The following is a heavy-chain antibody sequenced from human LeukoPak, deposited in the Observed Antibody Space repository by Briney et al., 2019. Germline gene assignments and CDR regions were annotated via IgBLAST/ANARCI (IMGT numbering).Heavy chain of an antibody. D-gene: IGHD2-15*01. J-gene: IGHJ5*02. CDR1: GGSISSGDYY. V-gene: IGHV4-30-4*01. Sequence: SQTLSLTCTVSGGSISSGDYYWSWMRQPPGKGLEWIGYIYYSGSTYYNPSLKSRVTISIDTSKNQFSLKLSSVTAADTAVYYCAREGYCSGGSCYPSWFDPWGQGTLVTLSS. CDR2: IYYSGST. CDR3: AREGYCSGGSCYPSWFDP.